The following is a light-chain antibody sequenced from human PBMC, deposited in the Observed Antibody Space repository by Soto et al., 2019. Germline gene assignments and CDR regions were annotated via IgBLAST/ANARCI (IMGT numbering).Light chain of an antibody. Sequence: DIQMTQSPSTLSASVGDRVTITCRASQSISSWLAWYQQKPGKAPKLLIYKASSLESGVPSRFSDSGSGTEFTLTISSLQPDDFATYYCQQYNSYSVTFCGGTKVEIK. CDR3: QQYNSYSVT. V-gene: IGKV1-5*03. CDR2: KAS. CDR1: QSISSW. J-gene: IGKJ4*01.